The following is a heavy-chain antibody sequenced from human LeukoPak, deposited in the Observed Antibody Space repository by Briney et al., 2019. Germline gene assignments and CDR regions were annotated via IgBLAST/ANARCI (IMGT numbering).Heavy chain of an antibody. CDR2: ISWNSGSI. CDR3: VSRGY. J-gene: IGHJ4*02. Sequence: PGGSLRLSCAASGFTFSSYAMSWVRQAPGKGLEWVSGISWNSGSIGYADSVKGRFTISRDNAKNSLYLQMNSLRAEDTALYYCVSRGYWGQGTLVTVSS. D-gene: IGHD3-10*01. V-gene: IGHV3-9*01. CDR1: GFTFSSYA.